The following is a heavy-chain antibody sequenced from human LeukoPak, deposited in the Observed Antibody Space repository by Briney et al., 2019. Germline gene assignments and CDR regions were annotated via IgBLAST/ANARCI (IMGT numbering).Heavy chain of an antibody. V-gene: IGHV3-23*01. CDR1: GFTFSSYA. CDR3: AKPLGASGNYYNRFDY. J-gene: IGHJ4*02. Sequence: GGSLRLSCAASGFTFSSYAMTWVRQAPGKGLEWVSGISGSGGSTHYADSVKGRFIISRDNSKNTLYLQMNSLRAEDTAVYYCAKPLGASGNYYNRFDYWGQGTLVTVSS. D-gene: IGHD3-10*01. CDR2: ISGSGGST.